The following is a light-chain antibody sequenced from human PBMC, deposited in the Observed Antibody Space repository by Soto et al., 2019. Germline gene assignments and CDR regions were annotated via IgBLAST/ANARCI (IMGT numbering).Light chain of an antibody. CDR3: QIYNSAPRP. Sequence: DIQMTQSPSSLSASVGDRVTITCRASQGIREYLGWYQKKPAKPHKLLIYSASYLQSGVPSLFSGSGSGTDFTLAISGLQPEDVATYCCQIYNSAPRPCGQGTSGEI. V-gene: IGKV1-27*01. CDR2: SAS. J-gene: IGKJ1*01. CDR1: QGIREY.